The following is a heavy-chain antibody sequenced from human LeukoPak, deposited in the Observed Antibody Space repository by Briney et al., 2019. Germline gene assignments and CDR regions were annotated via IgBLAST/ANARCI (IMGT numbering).Heavy chain of an antibody. CDR3: AKDRGVSDIVVVPAAIALDY. CDR1: GFTFSSYA. J-gene: IGHJ4*02. CDR2: ISGSGGST. Sequence: PGGSLRLSRAASGFTFSSYAMSWVRQAPGKGLEWVSAISGSGGSTYYADSVKGRFTISRDNSKNTLYLQMNSLRAEDTAVYYCAKDRGVSDIVVVPAAIALDYWGQGTLVTVSS. V-gene: IGHV3-23*01. D-gene: IGHD2-2*02.